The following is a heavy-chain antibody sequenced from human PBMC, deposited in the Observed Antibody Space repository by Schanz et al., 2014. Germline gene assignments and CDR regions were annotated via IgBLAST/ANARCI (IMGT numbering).Heavy chain of an antibody. CDR3: ENEREEAAAAGSFFDY. D-gene: IGHD6-25*01. CDR1: GITLSGYG. V-gene: IGHV3-30*18. Sequence: VQLVESGGGLVQPGRSLRLSCAASGITLSGYGLHWVRQAPGKGLEWVGFISFGGRSTGYAHSVKGRFTISRDNSKNTVTLQINSRRAEDDAAYYCENEREEAAAAGSFFDYWGQGTLVTVSS. CDR2: ISFGGRST. J-gene: IGHJ4*02.